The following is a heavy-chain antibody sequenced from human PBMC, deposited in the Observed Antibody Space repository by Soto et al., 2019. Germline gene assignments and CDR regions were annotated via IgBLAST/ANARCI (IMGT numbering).Heavy chain of an antibody. J-gene: IGHJ6*03. CDR1: GFTFSSYW. V-gene: IGHV3-7*01. CDR2: IKQDGSEK. D-gene: IGHD3-10*01. CDR3: SLPGFHYYYMDV. Sequence: PGGSLRLSCAASGFTFSSYWMSWVRQAPGKGLEWVANIKQDGSEKYYVDSVKGRFTISRDNAKNSLYLQMNSLRAEDTAVYYCSLPGFHYYYMDVWGKGTTVTVSS.